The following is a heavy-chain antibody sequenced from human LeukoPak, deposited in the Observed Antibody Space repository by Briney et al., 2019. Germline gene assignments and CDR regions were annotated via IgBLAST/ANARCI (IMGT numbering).Heavy chain of an antibody. D-gene: IGHD1-26*01. CDR1: GFTFGDYA. Sequence: GGSLRLSCTASGFTFGDYAMSWVRQAPGKGLEWVGFIRSKAYGGTTEYAASVKGRFTISRDDSKSIAYLQMNSLKTEDTAVYYCTRDRSRSYSLYYFDYWGQGTLVTVSS. V-gene: IGHV3-49*04. J-gene: IGHJ4*02. CDR3: TRDRSRSYSLYYFDY. CDR2: IRSKAYGGTT.